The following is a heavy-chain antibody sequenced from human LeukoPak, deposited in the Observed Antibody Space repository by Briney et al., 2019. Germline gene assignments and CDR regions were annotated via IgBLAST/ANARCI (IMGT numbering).Heavy chain of an antibody. V-gene: IGHV3-15*01. CDR2: IKSKTDGGTT. Sequence: GGSLRLSCAASGFTFSNAWISCVRQAPGKGLGWGWGIKSKTDGGTTDYAAPVKGRFTISRDDSNNTLYLQMNSLKTEDTAVYYCTTEVPGPYFDYWGQGTLVTVSS. CDR1: GFTFSNAW. CDR3: TTEVPGPYFDY. D-gene: IGHD2-8*02. J-gene: IGHJ4*02.